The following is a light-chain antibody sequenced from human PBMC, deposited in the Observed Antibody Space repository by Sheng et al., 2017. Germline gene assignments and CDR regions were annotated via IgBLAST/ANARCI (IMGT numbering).Light chain of an antibody. V-gene: IGKV1-27*01. CDR3: QKCNSAPFT. CDR1: QGISNY. CDR2: AAS. Sequence: DIQMTQSPSSLSASVGDRVTITCRASQGISNYLAWYQQKPGRVPKLLIYAASTLQSGVPSRFSGSGSGTDFTLTISSLQPEDVASYYCQKCNSAPFTFGPGTESGYQT. J-gene: IGKJ3*01.